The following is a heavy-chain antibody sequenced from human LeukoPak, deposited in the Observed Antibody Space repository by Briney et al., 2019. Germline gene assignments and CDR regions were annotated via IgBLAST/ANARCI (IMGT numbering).Heavy chain of an antibody. Sequence: GGSLRLSCAASGFSVNNNYMSWVRQAPGKGLEWVSVIYSDANTNYADSVKGRFTISRDNSKNTLYLQMNSLRAEDTAVYYCAKIQPHLADYWGQGTLVTVSS. CDR2: IYSDANT. V-gene: IGHV3-53*01. J-gene: IGHJ4*02. CDR1: GFSVNNNY. CDR3: AKIQPHLADY.